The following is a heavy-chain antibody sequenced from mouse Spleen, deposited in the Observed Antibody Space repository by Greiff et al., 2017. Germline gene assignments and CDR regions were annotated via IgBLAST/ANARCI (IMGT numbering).Heavy chain of an antibody. D-gene: IGHD2-3*01. J-gene: IGHJ3*01. V-gene: IGHV2-2*02. Sequence: VKLVESGPGLVQPSQSLSITCTVSGFSLTSYGVHWVRQSPGKGLEWLGVIWSGGSTDYNAAFISRLSISKDNSKSQVFFKMNSLQANDTAIYYCARLGLDGYLAWFAYWGQGTLVTVSA. CDR2: IWSGGST. CDR1: GFSLTSYG. CDR3: ARLGLDGYLAWFAY.